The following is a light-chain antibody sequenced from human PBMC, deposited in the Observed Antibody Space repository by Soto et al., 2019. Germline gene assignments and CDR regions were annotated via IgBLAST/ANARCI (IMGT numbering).Light chain of an antibody. CDR2: SNN. CDR3: AAWDDSLSGVV. Sequence: QSALTQPASVSGSPGQSITISCTGTSSDVGSYNLVSWYQQYPGTAPKLLIYSNNQRPSGVPDRFSGSKSGTSASLAISGLRSEDEADYYCAAWDDSLSGVVFGGGTKLTVL. J-gene: IGLJ2*01. V-gene: IGLV1-47*02. CDR1: SSDVGSYNL.